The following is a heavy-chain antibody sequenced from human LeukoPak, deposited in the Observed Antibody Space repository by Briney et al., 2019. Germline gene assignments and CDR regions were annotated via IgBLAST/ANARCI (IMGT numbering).Heavy chain of an antibody. CDR2: ISAYNGNT. Sequence: GASVKVSCKASGYIFTSYGISWVRQAPGQGLEWMGWISAYNGNTNYAQKLQGRVTMTTDTSTSTAYVELRSLRSDDTAVYYCARVVSGSHSDYWGQGTLVTVSS. CDR1: GYIFTSYG. V-gene: IGHV1-18*01. J-gene: IGHJ4*02. CDR3: ARVVSGSHSDY. D-gene: IGHD1-26*01.